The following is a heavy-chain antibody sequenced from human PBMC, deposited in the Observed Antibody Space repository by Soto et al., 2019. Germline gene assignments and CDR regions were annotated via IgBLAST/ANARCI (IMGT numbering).Heavy chain of an antibody. CDR3: ARGGAARSLQH. D-gene: IGHD6-6*01. CDR2: INPNSGGT. CDR1: GYAFTGYY. J-gene: IGHJ1*01. Sequence: XSVKVSCKASGYAFTGYYMHWVRQAPGQGLEWMGWINPNSGGTNYAQKFQGRVTMTRDTSISTSYMELSSLRSDDTAVYYCARGGAARSLQHWGQGTLVTVSS. V-gene: IGHV1-2*02.